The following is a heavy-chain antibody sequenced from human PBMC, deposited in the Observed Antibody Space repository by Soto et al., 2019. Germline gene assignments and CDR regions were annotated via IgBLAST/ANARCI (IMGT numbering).Heavy chain of an antibody. CDR1: GDSTSGSTHY. Sequence: SETLSLTCSVTGDSTSGSTHYWGWVRQTPGKGLEWIESINYSGTTFYNPSLKSRVAMSVDSSKNQFSLKLVSVTATDTAVYYCARAGVVAADLYYFDYWGQGALVTVSS. D-gene: IGHD6-13*01. CDR3: ARAGVVAADLYYFDY. CDR2: INYSGTT. V-gene: IGHV4-39*01. J-gene: IGHJ4*02.